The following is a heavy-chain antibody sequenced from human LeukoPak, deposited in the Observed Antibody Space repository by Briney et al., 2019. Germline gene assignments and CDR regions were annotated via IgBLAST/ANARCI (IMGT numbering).Heavy chain of an antibody. CDR1: GYTFTSYA. V-gene: IGHV7-4-1*02. J-gene: IGHJ6*03. D-gene: IGHD2-15*01. CDR2: INTNTGSP. CDR3: AKRYCSGGSCYLTFMDV. Sequence: ASVKVSCKASGYTFTSYAMNWVRQAPGQGLEWMGWINTNTGSPTYAQGFTGRFVFSLDTSVSTAYLQISSLKAEDTAVYYCAKRYCSGGSCYLTFMDVWGKGTTVTVSS.